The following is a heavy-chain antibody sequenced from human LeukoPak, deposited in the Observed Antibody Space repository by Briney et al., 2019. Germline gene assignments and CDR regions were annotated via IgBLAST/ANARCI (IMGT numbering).Heavy chain of an antibody. J-gene: IGHJ4*02. CDR2: INRSGST. Sequence: SETLSLTCAVYGGSFSGYYWSWIRQPPGKGLEWIGEINRSGSTNYNPSLKSRVTISVDTSKNQFSLKLSSVTAADTAVYYCARATWFGEFHFDYWGQGTLVTVSS. D-gene: IGHD3-10*01. V-gene: IGHV4-34*01. CDR1: GGSFSGYY. CDR3: ARATWFGEFHFDY.